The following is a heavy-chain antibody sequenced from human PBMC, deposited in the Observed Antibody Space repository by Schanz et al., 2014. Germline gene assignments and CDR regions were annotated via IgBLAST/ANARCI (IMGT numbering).Heavy chain of an antibody. CDR2: IYTSGST. Sequence: QVQLQESGPGLVKSSETLSLTCTVSGGSISSFYWGWIRQPAGKGLEWIGRIYTSGSTNYNPSLKSRVTLSLDTSKNQFALKLSSVTAADTAVYYCARDRGYDFSFDPWGQGTLVTVSS. V-gene: IGHV4-4*07. J-gene: IGHJ5*02. D-gene: IGHD3-3*01. CDR3: ARDRGYDFSFDP. CDR1: GGSISSFY.